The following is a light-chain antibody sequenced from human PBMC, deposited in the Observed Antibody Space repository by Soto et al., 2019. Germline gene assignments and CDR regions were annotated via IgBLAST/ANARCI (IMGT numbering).Light chain of an antibody. Sequence: DIQMTQSPSYVSASVGDRVTITCXASQGIKNWLAWYQQKPGKAPNLLIYTGSSLQSGVPSRFSGSGSGTDFTLTINSLQPEDFATYYCQQAASFPITFGQGTRLEIK. CDR2: TGS. CDR1: QGIKNW. CDR3: QQAASFPIT. V-gene: IGKV1-12*01. J-gene: IGKJ5*01.